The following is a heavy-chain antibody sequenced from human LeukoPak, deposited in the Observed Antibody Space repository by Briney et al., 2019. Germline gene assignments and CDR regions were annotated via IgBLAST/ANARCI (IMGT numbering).Heavy chain of an antibody. Sequence: SDTLFLTCTFTDGSIRSSSYYWGWIRQPPGKGLKCIGSIYYRKSTYYNPSLKRRVTISVDTSKSQFSQKLSSVTAADTAVYYCASLSSSGWPLYYYYGMDVWGQGTTVTVSS. CDR1: DGSIRSSSYY. CDR3: ASLSSSGWPLYYYYGMDV. D-gene: IGHD6-19*01. J-gene: IGHJ6*02. V-gene: IGHV4-39*01. CDR2: IYYRKST.